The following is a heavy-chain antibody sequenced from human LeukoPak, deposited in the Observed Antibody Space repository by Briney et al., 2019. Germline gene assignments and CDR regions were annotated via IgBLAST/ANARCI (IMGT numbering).Heavy chain of an antibody. CDR2: INWNGGNT. CDR1: GFTFDDYG. Sequence: GGSLRLSCAASGFTFDDYGMSWVRQAPGKGLEWVSGINWNGGNTGYADSVKGRFTISRDNAKNSLYLQMNSLRAEDTALYYCARVGQQLEIDYWGQGTLVTVSS. D-gene: IGHD6-13*01. CDR3: ARVGQQLEIDY. V-gene: IGHV3-20*04. J-gene: IGHJ4*02.